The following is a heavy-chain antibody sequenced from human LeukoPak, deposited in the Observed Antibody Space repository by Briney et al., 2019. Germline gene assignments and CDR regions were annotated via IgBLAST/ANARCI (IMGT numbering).Heavy chain of an antibody. CDR2: ISGSGGST. V-gene: IGHV3-23*01. Sequence: VGSLRLSCAASGFTFSSYAMSWVRQAPGKGLEWVSAISGSGGSTYYADSVKGRFTISRDNSKNTLYLQMNSLRAEDTAVYYCATSSSSWYYFDYWGQGTLVTVSS. D-gene: IGHD6-13*01. CDR1: GFTFSSYA. J-gene: IGHJ4*02. CDR3: ATSSSSWYYFDY.